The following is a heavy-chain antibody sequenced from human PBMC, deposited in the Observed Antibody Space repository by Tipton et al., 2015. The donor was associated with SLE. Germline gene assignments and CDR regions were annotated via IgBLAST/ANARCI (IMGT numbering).Heavy chain of an antibody. V-gene: IGHV3-53*05. CDR1: GDSVSSGYS. D-gene: IGHD6-19*01. CDR3: ARDRGSGWFDFDY. J-gene: IGHJ4*02. Sequence: LSLTCAVSGDSVSSGYSWTWVRQPPGKGLEWVSVIYSGGSTYYADSVKGRFTISRDNSKNTLYLQMNSLRAEDTAVYYCARDRGSGWFDFDYWGQGTLVTVSS. CDR2: IYSGGST.